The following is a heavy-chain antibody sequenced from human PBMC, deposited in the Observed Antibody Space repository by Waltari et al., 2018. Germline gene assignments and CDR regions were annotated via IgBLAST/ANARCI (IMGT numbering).Heavy chain of an antibody. CDR1: GGSFSGYY. V-gene: IGHV4-34*01. J-gene: IGHJ6*02. CDR3: AGIAAGYGMDV. CDR2: INHSGST. Sequence: QVQLQQWGAGLLKPSETLSLTCAVYGGSFSGYYWSWIRQPPGKGLEWIGEINHSGSTNYNPSLKSRVTISVDTSKNQFSLKLSSVTAADTAVYYCAGIAAGYGMDVWGQGTTVTVSS. D-gene: IGHD6-25*01.